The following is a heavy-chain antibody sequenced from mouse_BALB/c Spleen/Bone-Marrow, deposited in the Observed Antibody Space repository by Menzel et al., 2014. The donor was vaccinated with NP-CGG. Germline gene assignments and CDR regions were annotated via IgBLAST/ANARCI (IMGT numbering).Heavy chain of an antibody. J-gene: IGHJ1*01. CDR1: GFSLTSYD. V-gene: IGHV2-9-2*01. Sequence: QVQLKQSGPGLVAPSQSLSITCTVSGFSLTSYDISWIHQPPGKGLEWLGVIWTGGGTNYNSAFMSRLSISKDNSKSQVFLKMNSLQTDDTAIYYCVRDYYGSYFDVWGAGTTVTVSS. D-gene: IGHD1-1*01. CDR2: IWTGGGT. CDR3: VRDYYGSYFDV.